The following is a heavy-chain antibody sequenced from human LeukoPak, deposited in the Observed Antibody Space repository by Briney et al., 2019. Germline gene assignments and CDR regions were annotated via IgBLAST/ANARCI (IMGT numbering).Heavy chain of an antibody. V-gene: IGHV3-33*06. CDR2: IWSDATNE. CDR3: VKDAQRGFDYSNSLEH. CDR1: GFTFSHFG. J-gene: IGHJ5*02. D-gene: IGHD4-11*01. Sequence: PGGSLRLSCEASGFTFSHFGMHWVRQAPGKGLEWVAVIWSDATNEYYADSVKGRFTISRDNFKRTVSLEMNSLRAEDTAVYYCVKDAQRGFDYSNSLEHWGQGSLV.